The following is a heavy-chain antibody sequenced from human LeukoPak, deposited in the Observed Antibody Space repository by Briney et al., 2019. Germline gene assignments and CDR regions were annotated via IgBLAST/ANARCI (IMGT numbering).Heavy chain of an antibody. D-gene: IGHD3-10*01. CDR1: GFTFSHYG. CDR3: ARLWFGELAFDY. Sequence: GGSLRLSCAASGFTFSHYGMHWVRQAPGKGLQWAAIIWYDGSNKYYADSVKGRFTISRDNSKNTLYLQMNSLRAEDTAVYYCARLWFGELAFDYWGQGTLVTVSS. J-gene: IGHJ4*02. CDR2: IWYDGSNK. V-gene: IGHV3-33*01.